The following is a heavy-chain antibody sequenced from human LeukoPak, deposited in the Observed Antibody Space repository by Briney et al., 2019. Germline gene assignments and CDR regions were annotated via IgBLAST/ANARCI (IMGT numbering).Heavy chain of an antibody. CDR3: ARDPLRPDVYYYYMDV. CDR2: VFYNGST. CDR1: GGSISNYF. J-gene: IGHJ6*03. V-gene: IGHV4-59*12. Sequence: SETLSLTCTVAGGSISNYFWSWIRQPPGKGLEWVGHVFYNGSTNYNPSLKSRVTISLDTSKDQFSLTLNSVTAADTAVYYCARDPLRPDVYYYYMDVWGKGTTVTVSS.